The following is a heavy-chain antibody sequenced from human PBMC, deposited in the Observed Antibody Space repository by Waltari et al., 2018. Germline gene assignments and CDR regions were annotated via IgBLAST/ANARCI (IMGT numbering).Heavy chain of an antibody. CDR3: ASPMGWEPHTGAFDI. CDR2: ISPIFGTA. J-gene: IGHJ3*02. Sequence: QVQLVQSGAEVKKPGSSVKVSCKASGCTVSSYATSWARQAPGQVLEWMGGISPIFGTANSAQKFQGRVTITTDESTSTAYMELSSLRSEDTALYYCASPMGWEPHTGAFDIWGQGTMVTVSS. V-gene: IGHV1-69*05. CDR1: GCTVSSYA. D-gene: IGHD1-26*01.